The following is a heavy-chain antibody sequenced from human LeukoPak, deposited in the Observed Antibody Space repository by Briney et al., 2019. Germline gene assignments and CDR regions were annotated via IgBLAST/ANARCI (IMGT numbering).Heavy chain of an antibody. D-gene: IGHD2/OR15-2a*01. CDR2: IYHSGST. CDR3: ASDFLVSRNAFDI. Sequence: PSETLSLTCTVSGYSISSGYYWGWIRQPPGKGLEWIGSIYHSGSTYYNPSLKSRVTISVDTSKNQFSLKLSSVTAADTAVYYCASDFLVSRNAFDIWGQGTMVTVSS. V-gene: IGHV4-38-2*02. CDR1: GYSISSGYY. J-gene: IGHJ3*02.